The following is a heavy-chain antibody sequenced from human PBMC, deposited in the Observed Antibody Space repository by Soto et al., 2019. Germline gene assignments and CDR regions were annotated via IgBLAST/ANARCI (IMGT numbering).Heavy chain of an antibody. D-gene: IGHD4-17*01. CDR2: IYYSGST. J-gene: IGHJ3*02. CDR3: ARHRYGDHDDAFDI. V-gene: IGHV4-30-4*01. Sequence: SETLSLTCTVSGGSISSGDYYWSWIRQPPGKGLEWIGYIYYSGSTYYNPSLKSRVTMSVDTSKNQFSLKLSSMTAADTAVFYCARHRYGDHDDAFDIWGQGTLVTVSS. CDR1: GGSISSGDYY.